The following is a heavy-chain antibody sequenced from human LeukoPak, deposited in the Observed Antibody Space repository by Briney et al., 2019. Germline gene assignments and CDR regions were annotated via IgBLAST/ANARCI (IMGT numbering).Heavy chain of an antibody. D-gene: IGHD3-22*01. CDR3: ARKTDSSGSGDY. CDR1: GFTFSSYW. CDR2: FNSDGSST. Sequence: GGSLRLSCAASGFTFSSYWMHWVRQAPGKGLVWVSRFNSDGSSTTYADSVKGRFTVSRDNSKNTLYLQMNSLRAEDTAVYYCARKTDSSGSGDYWGQGTLVTVSS. J-gene: IGHJ4*02. V-gene: IGHV3-74*01.